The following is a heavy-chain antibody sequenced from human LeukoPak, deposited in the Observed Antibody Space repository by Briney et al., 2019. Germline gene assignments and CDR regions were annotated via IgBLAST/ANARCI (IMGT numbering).Heavy chain of an antibody. CDR3: AKESLRVVPSATFDY. J-gene: IGHJ4*02. V-gene: IGHV3-23*01. Sequence: GGSLRLSCAASGFTISSYGMNWVRQAPGKGLEWVSGISGRAGAGNTYYADSVKGRFTISRDNSKNTLYLQMHSLRAEDTAVYYCAKESLRVVPSATFDYWGQGTLVTVSS. D-gene: IGHD2-2*01. CDR2: ISGRAGAGNT. CDR1: GFTISSYG.